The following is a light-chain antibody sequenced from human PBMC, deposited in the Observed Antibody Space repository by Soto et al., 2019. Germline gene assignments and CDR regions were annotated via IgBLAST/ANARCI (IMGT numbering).Light chain of an antibody. Sequence: QSVLTQPPSVSGSPGQSVTISCTGTSSDVGSYNRVSWYQQPPGTAPKLMIYEVSNRPSGVPDRLSGSKSGNTASLTISGLQADDEADYFCSSYTSGSTVVFGGGTKLTVL. CDR3: SSYTSGSTVV. CDR1: SSDVGSYNR. V-gene: IGLV2-18*02. J-gene: IGLJ2*01. CDR2: EVS.